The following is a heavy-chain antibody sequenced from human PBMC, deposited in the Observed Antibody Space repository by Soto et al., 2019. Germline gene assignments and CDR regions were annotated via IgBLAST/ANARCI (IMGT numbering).Heavy chain of an antibody. J-gene: IGHJ3*02. V-gene: IGHV5-51*01. CDR1: GCSFTSYW. Sequence: GESLQISCKGSGCSFTSYWIGWVRQMNGKGLEWMGIIYPGDSDTRYSPSFQGQVTISADKSISTAYLQWSSLKASDTAMYYCAGRKERPRATAFDIWGQGTMVTVSS. CDR2: IYPGDSDT. CDR3: AGRKERPRATAFDI.